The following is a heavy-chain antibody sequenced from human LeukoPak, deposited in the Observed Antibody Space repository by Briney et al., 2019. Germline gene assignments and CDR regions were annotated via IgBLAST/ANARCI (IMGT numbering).Heavy chain of an antibody. CDR1: GFTFSNYA. CDR2: ISRSGSVK. J-gene: IGHJ4*02. CDR3: AKDLGY. Sequence: GGSLRLSCAASGFTFSNYAMNWVRQAPGKGLEWVSGISRSGSVKYFADSVKGRFTISRDNAKNTLFLHLNSLRDEDTAVYYCAKDLGYWGQGTLVTVSS. V-gene: IGHV3-23*01. D-gene: IGHD7-27*01.